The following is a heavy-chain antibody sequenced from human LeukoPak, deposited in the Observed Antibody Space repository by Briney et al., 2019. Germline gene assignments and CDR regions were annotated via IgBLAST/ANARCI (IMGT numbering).Heavy chain of an antibody. CDR2: IYWDDDK. CDR3: AHRGWCGYYFDY. D-gene: IGHD6-19*01. Sequence: SGPTLVNPTQTLTLTCTFSGFSLSTSGVGVGWIRQPPGKALEWLALIYWDDDKRYSPSLKSRLTITKHTSKHQAVLTLTNMDPVDTATYYCAHRGWCGYYFDYWGQGTLVTVSS. CDR1: GFSLSTSGVG. V-gene: IGHV2-5*02. J-gene: IGHJ4*02.